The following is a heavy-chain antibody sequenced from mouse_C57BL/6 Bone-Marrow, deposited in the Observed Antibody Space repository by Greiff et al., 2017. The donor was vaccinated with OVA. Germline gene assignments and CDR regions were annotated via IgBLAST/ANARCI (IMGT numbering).Heavy chain of an antibody. CDR1: GYTFTSYW. CDR3: ARDYGRGGNFDY. J-gene: IGHJ2*01. D-gene: IGHD1-1*01. CDR2: IYPGSGST. V-gene: IGHV1-55*01. Sequence: QVQLQQPGAELVKPGASVKMSCKASGYTFTSYWITWVKQRPGQGLEWIGDIYPGSGSTNYNEKFKSKATLTVDTSSSTAYMQLSSLTSEDSAVYYCARDYGRGGNFDYWGQGTTLTVSS.